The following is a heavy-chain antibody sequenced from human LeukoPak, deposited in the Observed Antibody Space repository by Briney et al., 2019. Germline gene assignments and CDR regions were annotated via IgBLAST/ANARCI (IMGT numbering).Heavy chain of an antibody. CDR2: IYYSGST. Sequence: PSETLSLTCTVSGGSINSYYWSWIRQPPGKGLEWIGYIYYSGSTNYNPSLKSRVTISVDTSKNQFSLKLSSVTAADTAVYYCARVNPTLGVYFDYWGQGTLVTVSS. V-gene: IGHV4-59*01. J-gene: IGHJ4*02. CDR3: ARVNPTLGVYFDY. CDR1: GGSINSYY.